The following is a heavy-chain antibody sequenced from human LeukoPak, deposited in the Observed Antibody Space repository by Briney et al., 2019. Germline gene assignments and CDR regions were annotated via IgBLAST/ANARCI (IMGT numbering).Heavy chain of an antibody. J-gene: IGHJ4*02. D-gene: IGHD1-14*01. CDR1: RGSISSYY. V-gene: IGHV4-59*01. CDR3: ARTRRRLRYYFDY. Sequence: PSETLSLTCTVSRGSISSYYWSWIRQPPEKGLEWIGYIYYSGSTNYNPSLKSRVTISVDTSKNQFSLKLSSVTAADTAVYYCARTRRRLRYYFDYWGQGTLVTVSS. CDR2: IYYSGST.